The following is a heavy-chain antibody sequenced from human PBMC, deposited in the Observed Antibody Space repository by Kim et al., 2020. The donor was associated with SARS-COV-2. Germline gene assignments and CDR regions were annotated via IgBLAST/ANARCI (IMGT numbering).Heavy chain of an antibody. Sequence: SETLSLTCTVSGGSISSYYWSWIRQPPGKGLEWIGYIYYSGSTNYNPSLKSRVTISVDTSKNQFSLKLSSVTAADTAVYYCARVATVVTGDAFDIWGQGTMVTVSS. CDR1: GGSISSYY. D-gene: IGHD2-15*01. J-gene: IGHJ3*02. V-gene: IGHV4-59*13. CDR3: ARVATVVTGDAFDI. CDR2: IYYSGST.